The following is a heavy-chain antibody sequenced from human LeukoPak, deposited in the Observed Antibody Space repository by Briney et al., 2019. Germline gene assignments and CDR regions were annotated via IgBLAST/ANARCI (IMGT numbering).Heavy chain of an antibody. Sequence: SETLSLTCTVSGASLSSYYWSWLRQPPGKGLEWIGYIHYSGSTYYNPSLKSRVTISVDTSKNQFSLKLSSVTAADTAVYYCARSNGGNSPFDYWGQGTLVTVSS. V-gene: IGHV4-59*01. CDR1: GASLSSYY. D-gene: IGHD4-23*01. CDR3: ARSNGGNSPFDY. CDR2: IHYSGST. J-gene: IGHJ4*02.